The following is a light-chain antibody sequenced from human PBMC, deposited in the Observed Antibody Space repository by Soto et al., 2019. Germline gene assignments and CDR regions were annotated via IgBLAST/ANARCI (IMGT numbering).Light chain of an antibody. CDR1: QSVSSSY. V-gene: IGKV3-20*01. CDR3: QRYGSFPYT. J-gene: IGKJ2*01. CDR2: DAS. Sequence: EIVLTQSPGTLSLSPGEGATLSCRASQSVSSSYLAWYQQKPGQAPRLLIYDASSRATGIPDRFSGSGSGTDFTLTISRLEPDDFAVYYCQRYGSFPYTFGQGTKLEIK.